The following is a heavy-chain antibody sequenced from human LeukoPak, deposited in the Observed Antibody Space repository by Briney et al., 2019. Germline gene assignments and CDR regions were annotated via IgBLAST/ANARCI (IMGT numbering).Heavy chain of an antibody. D-gene: IGHD3-22*01. V-gene: IGHV3-74*01. CDR2: INSDGSST. Sequence: GGSLRLSCAASGFTFSSYWMHWVRQAPGKGLVWVSRINSDGSSTNYADSVKGRFTISRDNAKNSLYPQMNSLRAEDTAVYYCARDGFNYYDSSGYWAFDIGGQGTMVTVSS. CDR3: ARDGFNYYDSSGYWAFDI. J-gene: IGHJ3*02. CDR1: GFTFSSYW.